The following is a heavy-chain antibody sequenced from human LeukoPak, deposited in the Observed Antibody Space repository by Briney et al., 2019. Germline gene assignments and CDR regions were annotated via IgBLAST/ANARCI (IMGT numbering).Heavy chain of an antibody. CDR2: IIPIFGTA. D-gene: IGHD2/OR15-2a*01. CDR1: GYTFTSYD. V-gene: IGHV1-69*05. J-gene: IGHJ4*02. Sequence: SVKVSCKASGYTFTSYDINWVRQATGQGLEWMGGIIPIFGTANYAQKFQGRVTITTDESTSTAYMELSSLRSEDTAVYYCARDSPDFAFDYWGQGTLVTVSS. CDR3: ARDSPDFAFDY.